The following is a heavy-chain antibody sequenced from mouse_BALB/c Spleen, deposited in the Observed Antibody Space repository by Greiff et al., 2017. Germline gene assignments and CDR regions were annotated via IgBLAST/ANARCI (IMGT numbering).Heavy chain of an antibody. CDR1: GYSITSDYA. D-gene: IGHD1-1*01. CDR3: ATSTVVARGFAY. CDR2: ISYSGST. J-gene: IGHJ3*01. V-gene: IGHV3-2*02. Sequence: VQLKESGPGLVKPSQSLSLTCTVTGYSITSDYAWNWIRQFPGNKLEWMGYISYSGSTSYNPSLKSRISITRDTSKNQFFLQLNSVTTEDTATYYCATSTVVARGFAYWGQGTLVTVSA.